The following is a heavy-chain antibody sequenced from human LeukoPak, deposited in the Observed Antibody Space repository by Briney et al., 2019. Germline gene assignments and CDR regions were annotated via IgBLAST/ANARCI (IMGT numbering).Heavy chain of an antibody. CDR3: ARQRPTAALDSRCAFDY. V-gene: IGHV4-39*01. D-gene: IGHD1-1*01. J-gene: IGHJ4*02. Sequence: SETLSLTCTVSGGSISNISSSTDYWGWIRQAPGKGLEWIGSLYYGENSHYNPSLKSRATLSVDTSNNQFSMKLTSVTAADAAVYFCARQRPTAALDSRCAFDYWGQGTVVTVSS. CDR2: LYYGENS. CDR1: GGSISNISSSTDY.